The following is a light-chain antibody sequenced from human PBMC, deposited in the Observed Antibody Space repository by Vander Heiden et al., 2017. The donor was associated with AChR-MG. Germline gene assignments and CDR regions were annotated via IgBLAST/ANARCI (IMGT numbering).Light chain of an antibody. CDR2: DVS. J-gene: IGLJ3*02. CDR3: CSFAGSNTWV. V-gene: IGLV2-11*01. CDR1: SSDVGAFNH. Sequence: QSPLTQPRSGSGAPRQSGTISCTGTSSDVGAFNHVSWYQHHPGKTPTLLNYDVSERPSGVPDRFSGSKSGNTASLTISGLQSEDEADYYCCSFAGSNTWVFGGGTKLTVL.